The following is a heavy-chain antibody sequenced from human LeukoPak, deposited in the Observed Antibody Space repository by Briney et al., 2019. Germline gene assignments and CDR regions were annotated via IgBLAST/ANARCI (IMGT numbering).Heavy chain of an antibody. D-gene: IGHD6-13*01. CDR1: GGSISTGAFS. CDR3: ARDKLIGAAVGILDY. CDR2: IYSSGSS. J-gene: IGHJ4*02. Sequence: PSETPSLTCAVSGGSISTGAFSWYWLRQTPGQGPEWIGYIYSSGSSYYNPSLKSRVAISADTSKNQFSLYLSSVTAADTAVYYCARDKLIGAAVGILDYWGQGTLVTVSS. V-gene: IGHV4-30-4*07.